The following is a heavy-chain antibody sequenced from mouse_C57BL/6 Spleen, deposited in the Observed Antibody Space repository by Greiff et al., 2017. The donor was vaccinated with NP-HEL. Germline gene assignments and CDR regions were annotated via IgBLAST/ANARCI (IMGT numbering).Heavy chain of an antibody. CDR3: TRADYYGSSPVWFAY. J-gene: IGHJ3*01. CDR2: ISSGGDYI. CDR1: GFTFSSYA. D-gene: IGHD1-1*01. Sequence: EVNLVESGEGLVKPGGSLKLSCAASGFTFSSYAMSWVRQTPEKRLEWVAYISSGGDYIYYADTVKGRFTISRDNARNTLYLQMSSLKSEDTAMYYCTRADYYGSSPVWFAYWGQGTLVTVSA. V-gene: IGHV5-9-1*02.